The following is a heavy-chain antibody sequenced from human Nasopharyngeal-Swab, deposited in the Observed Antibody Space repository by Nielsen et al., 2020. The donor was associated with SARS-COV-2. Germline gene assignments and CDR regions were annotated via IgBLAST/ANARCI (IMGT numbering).Heavy chain of an antibody. CDR2: ISGSGGST. CDR3: AKVISTYYYDSSGYYYVAPHDAFDI. Sequence: GESLKISCAASGFTFSSYAMSWVRQAPGKGLEWVSAISGSGGSTYYADSVKGRFTISRDNSKNTLYLQMNSLRAGDTAVYYCAKVISTYYYDSSGYYYVAPHDAFDIWGQGTMVTVSS. D-gene: IGHD3-22*01. V-gene: IGHV3-23*01. J-gene: IGHJ3*02. CDR1: GFTFSSYA.